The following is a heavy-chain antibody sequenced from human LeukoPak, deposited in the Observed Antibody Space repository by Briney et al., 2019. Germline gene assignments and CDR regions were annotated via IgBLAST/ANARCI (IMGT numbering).Heavy chain of an antibody. J-gene: IGHJ4*02. Sequence: HPGRSLRLSCAASGFTFSSYGMHWVRQAPGKGLEWVAVISYDGSNKYYADSVKGRFTISRDNSKNTLYLQMNSLRAEDTAVYYCARESPFIDYWGQGTLVTVSS. CDR3: ARESPFIDY. CDR2: ISYDGSNK. V-gene: IGHV3-30*03. CDR1: GFTFSSYG.